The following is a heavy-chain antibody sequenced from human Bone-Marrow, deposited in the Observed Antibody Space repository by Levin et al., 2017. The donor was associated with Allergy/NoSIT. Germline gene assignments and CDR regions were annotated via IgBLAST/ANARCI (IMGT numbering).Heavy chain of an antibody. CDR2: ISFDGSHI. CDR3: ARDVLPDGSRALDI. D-gene: IGHD2-15*01. CDR1: GFSFSAFG. V-gene: IGHV3-33*01. Sequence: GGSLRLSCAASGFSFSAFGFHWVRQAPGKGLEWVTMISFDGSHIHYADSLKGRFTISRDDSKNTVYLQMNSLTADDAGVYYCARDVLPDGSRALDIWGQGTMVIVSS. J-gene: IGHJ3*02.